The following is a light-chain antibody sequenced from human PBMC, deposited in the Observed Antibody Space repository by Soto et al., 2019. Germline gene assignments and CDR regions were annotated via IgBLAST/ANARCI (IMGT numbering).Light chain of an antibody. Sequence: IQLTQSPSSLSASVGDRVTITCRASQGISSYLGWYQQKPGKAPNLLIYDASTLHSGVRSRFSGGGSGTDFTLTISRLEPEDFAVYYCQQHGTSPITFGQGTRLEIK. J-gene: IGKJ5*01. CDR1: QGISSY. CDR3: QQHGTSPIT. V-gene: IGKV1-9*01. CDR2: DAS.